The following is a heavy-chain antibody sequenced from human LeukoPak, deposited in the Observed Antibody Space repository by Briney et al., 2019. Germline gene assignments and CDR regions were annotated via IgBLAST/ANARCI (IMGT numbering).Heavy chain of an antibody. D-gene: IGHD1-14*01. CDR3: ARILGLTLDY. J-gene: IGHJ4*02. Sequence: PGGSLRLSCAASGFTFSSYSMNWVRQAPGKGLERVSYISTGSGTVYYADFVRGRFTISRDDARNSLYLQMNSLRDEDTAVYYCARILGLTLDYWGQGTLVTVSS. CDR2: ISTGSGTV. V-gene: IGHV3-48*02. CDR1: GFTFSSYS.